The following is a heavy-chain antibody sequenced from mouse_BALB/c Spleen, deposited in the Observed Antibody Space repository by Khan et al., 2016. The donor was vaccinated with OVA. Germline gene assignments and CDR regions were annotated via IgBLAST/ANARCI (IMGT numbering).Heavy chain of an antibody. J-gene: IGHJ4*01. CDR1: GYTFTNYG. CDR3: ARPPYFSYTLDH. Sequence: LVESGPELKKPGETVKISCKASGYTFTNYGMNWVKQSPGKALKWMGWINTYTGEPTYADDFKGRFAFSLETSASTAYLQINNLKIEDTATDFCARPPYFSYTLDHWGQGTSVTVSS. V-gene: IGHV9-3-1*01. CDR2: INTYTGEP. D-gene: IGHD2-10*01.